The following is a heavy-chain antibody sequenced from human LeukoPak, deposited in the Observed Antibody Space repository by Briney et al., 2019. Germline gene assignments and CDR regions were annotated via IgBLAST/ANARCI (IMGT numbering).Heavy chain of an antibody. CDR2: ISSSGSTI. D-gene: IGHD3-22*01. V-gene: IGHV3-48*03. CDR1: GFTFSSYE. CDR3: ARDAKDSSGFAFDI. Sequence: QAGGSLRLSCAASGFTFSSYEMNWVRQAPGKGLEWVSYISSSGSTIYYADSVKGRFTVSRDNAKNSLYLEMNTLRAHSTAVYYCARDAKDSSGFAFDIWGQGTMVTVSS. J-gene: IGHJ3*02.